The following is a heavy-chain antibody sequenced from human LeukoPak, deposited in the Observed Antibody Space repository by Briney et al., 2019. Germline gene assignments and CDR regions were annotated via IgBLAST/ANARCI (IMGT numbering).Heavy chain of an antibody. CDR2: IYGGGNA. V-gene: IGHV3-66*01. D-gene: IGHD5-24*01. CDR3: ARAWGGNNYPVGF. Sequence: GGSLRLSCAASGFTVTNIYMTWVRQAPGKGLEWVSVIYGGGNAYYSESVKGRFNISRDNYKKKLYLQMNSLSPEDTAMYFCARAWGGNNYPVGFWGRGTLVTVSS. CDR1: GFTVTNIY. J-gene: IGHJ4*02.